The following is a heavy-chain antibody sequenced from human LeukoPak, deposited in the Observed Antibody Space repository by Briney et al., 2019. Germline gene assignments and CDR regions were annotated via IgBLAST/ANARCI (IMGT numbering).Heavy chain of an antibody. V-gene: IGHV3-23*01. CDR2: ISGSGGST. CDR1: GFTFSSYA. J-gene: IGHJ4*02. D-gene: IGHD2-8*01. Sequence: PGGSLRLSCAASGFTFSSYAMSWVRQAPGKGLEWVSAISGSGGSTYYADSVKGRSTISRDNSKNTLYLQMNSLRAEDTCVYYCAKDQGNIVLMVYAHFDYWGQGTLVTVSS. CDR3: AKDQGNIVLMVYAHFDY.